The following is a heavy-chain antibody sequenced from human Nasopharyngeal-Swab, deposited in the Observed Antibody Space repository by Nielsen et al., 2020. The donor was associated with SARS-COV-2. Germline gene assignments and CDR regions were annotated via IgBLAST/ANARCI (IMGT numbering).Heavy chain of an antibody. CDR2: IATPTGHP. CDR3: VRDQAMARPNWFDP. CDR1: GCTFTRYA. J-gene: IGHJ5*02. D-gene: IGHD5-18*01. Sequence: ASVKVSCKASGCTFTRYAINWLRQAPGQGPEWMGWIATPTGHPTYAQGFTGRFVFSLDTSVASAYLHINSLKTEDTAIYYCVRDQAMARPNWFDPWGQGTLVTVS. V-gene: IGHV7-4-1*02.